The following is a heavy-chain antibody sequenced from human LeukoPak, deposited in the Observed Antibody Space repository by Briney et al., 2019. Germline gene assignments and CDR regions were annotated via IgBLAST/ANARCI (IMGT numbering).Heavy chain of an antibody. CDR1: GGSFSGYY. CDR3: AREAYCSSTSCYRRGHAFDI. Sequence: SETLSLTCAVYGGSFSGYYWSWIRQPPGKGLEWIGEINHSGSTNYNPSLKSRVTISVDTSKNQFSLKPSSVTAADTAVYYCAREAYCSSTSCYRRGHAFDIWGQGTMVTVSS. V-gene: IGHV4-34*01. CDR2: INHSGST. J-gene: IGHJ3*02. D-gene: IGHD2-2*01.